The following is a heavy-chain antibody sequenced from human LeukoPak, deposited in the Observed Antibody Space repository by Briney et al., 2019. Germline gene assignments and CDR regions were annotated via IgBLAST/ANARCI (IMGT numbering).Heavy chain of an antibody. V-gene: IGHV3-48*03. J-gene: IGHJ4*02. CDR2: ISSSGSTI. CDR3: ARDTGIVGATDY. CDR1: GFTFSSYE. D-gene: IGHD1-26*01. Sequence: GGSLRLSCAASGFTFSSYEMNWVRQAPGKGLEWFSYISSSGSTIYYADSVEGRFTISRDNAKNSLYLQMTSLRAEDTAVYYCARDTGIVGATDYWGQGTLVTVSS.